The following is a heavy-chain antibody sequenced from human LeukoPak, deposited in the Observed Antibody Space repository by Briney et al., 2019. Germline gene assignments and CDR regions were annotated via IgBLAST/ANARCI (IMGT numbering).Heavy chain of an antibody. CDR2: IRYDGSNN. Sequence: PGGSLRLSCAASGFTFSSYGMHRVRQAPGKGLEWVAFIRYDGSNNYYADSVKGRFTISRDNSKNTLYLQMNSLRAEDTAVYYCAKDRGGYFDYWGQGTLVTVSS. CDR1: GFTFSSYG. J-gene: IGHJ4*02. V-gene: IGHV3-30*02. D-gene: IGHD3-10*01. CDR3: AKDRGGYFDY.